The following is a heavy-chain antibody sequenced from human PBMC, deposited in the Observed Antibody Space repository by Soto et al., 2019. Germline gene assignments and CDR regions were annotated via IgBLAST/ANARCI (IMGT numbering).Heavy chain of an antibody. J-gene: IGHJ5*02. CDR1: GFTFTNYW. Sequence: GWSLRLSCVVSGFTFTNYWMNWVRQAPGKGPEWVANIKQDGSEKYYVDSVKGRFTISRDNAQNSLYLQMYSLRAEETAMYYCASGMTVAAKWLDTWGQGTLATVSS. CDR3: ASGMTVAAKWLDT. V-gene: IGHV3-7*02. D-gene: IGHD6-19*01. CDR2: IKQDGSEK.